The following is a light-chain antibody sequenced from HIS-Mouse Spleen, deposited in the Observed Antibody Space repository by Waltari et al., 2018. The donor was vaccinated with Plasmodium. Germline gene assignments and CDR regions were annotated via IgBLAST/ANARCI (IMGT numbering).Light chain of an antibody. J-gene: IGKJ1*01. CDR3: QQYNSYWT. CDR2: TAY. CDR1: QSISSW. V-gene: IGKV1-5*03. Sequence: DIQMTQSPSTLSASVGDRVTITCRASQSISSWLAWYQQKPGKAPKLLIYTAYSLESGVPSRFSGSGSGTEFTLTISSLQPDDFATYYCQQYNSYWTFGQGTKVEIK.